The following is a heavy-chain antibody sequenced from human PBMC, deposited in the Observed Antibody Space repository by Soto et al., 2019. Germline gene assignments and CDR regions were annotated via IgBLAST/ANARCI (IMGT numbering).Heavy chain of an antibody. CDR3: ARGRRGYCGGDCSSYYYYGMDV. CDR2: INPNSGGT. Sequence: GASVKVSCKASGYTFTGYYMHWVRQAPGQGLEWMGWINPNSGGTNYAQKFQGWVTMTRDTSISTAYMELSRLRSDDTAVYYCARGRRGYCGGDCSSYYYYGMDVWGQGTTVTVSS. D-gene: IGHD2-21*02. J-gene: IGHJ6*02. CDR1: GYTFTGYY. V-gene: IGHV1-2*04.